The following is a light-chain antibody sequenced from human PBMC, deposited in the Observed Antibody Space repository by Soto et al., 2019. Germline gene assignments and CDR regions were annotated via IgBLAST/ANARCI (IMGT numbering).Light chain of an antibody. V-gene: IGKV3-20*01. CDR2: GAS. CDR3: QQYGSSPVT. CDR1: QSVNSNF. J-gene: IGKJ4*01. Sequence: EIVLTQSPGTLSLSPGERATFSCRASQSVNSNFLAWYQQKPGQAPRLLIYGASSRATDIPDRFSGSGSGTDFTLSISRLEPEDFAVYYCQQYGSSPVTFGGGTKVEIK.